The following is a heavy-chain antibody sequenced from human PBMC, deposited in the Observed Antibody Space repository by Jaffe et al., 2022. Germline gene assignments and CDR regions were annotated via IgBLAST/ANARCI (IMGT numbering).Heavy chain of an antibody. CDR3: ARAHGRTRFWSGYYTGPSGGYMDV. V-gene: IGHV4-34*01. CDR2: INHSGST. Sequence: QVQLQQWGAGLLKPSETLSLTCAVYGGSFSGYYWSWIRQPPGKGLEWIGEINHSGSTNYNPSLKSRVTISVDTSKNQFSLKLSSVTAADTAVYYCARAHGRTRFWSGYYTGPSGGYMDVWGKGTTVTVSS. J-gene: IGHJ6*03. D-gene: IGHD3-3*01. CDR1: GGSFSGYY.